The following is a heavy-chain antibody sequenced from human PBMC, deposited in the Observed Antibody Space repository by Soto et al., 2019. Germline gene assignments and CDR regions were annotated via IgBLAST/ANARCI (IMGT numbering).Heavy chain of an antibody. CDR1: GGTFSSYA. V-gene: IGHV1-69*01. Sequence: QVQLVQSGAEVKKPGSSVKVSCKASGGTFSSYAISWVRQAPGQGLEWMGGIIPIFGTANYAQKFQGRVTSTADESTRTAYMELSSLRSEDTAVYYCARAGYYDSSGYYWDYYYGMDVWGQGPTVTVSS. CDR3: ARAGYYDSSGYYWDYYYGMDV. CDR2: IIPIFGTA. D-gene: IGHD3-22*01. J-gene: IGHJ6*02.